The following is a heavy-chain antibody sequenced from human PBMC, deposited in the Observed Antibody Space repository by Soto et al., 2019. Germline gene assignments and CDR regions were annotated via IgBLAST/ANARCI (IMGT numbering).Heavy chain of an antibody. J-gene: IGHJ4*02. V-gene: IGHV4-30-4*01. Sequence: PSETLSLTCTVSGGSISSGDYYWSWIRQPPGKGLEWIGYIYYSGSTNYNPSVKSRVTISAARSSNQFSLRMTSMTAADTAVYYCARGKWADRFANWGQGILVTVSS. CDR3: ARGKWADRFAN. CDR1: GGSISSGDYY. D-gene: IGHD1-26*01. CDR2: IYYSGST.